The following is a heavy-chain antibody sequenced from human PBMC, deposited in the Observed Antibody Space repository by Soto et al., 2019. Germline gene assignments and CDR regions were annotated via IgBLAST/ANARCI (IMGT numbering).Heavy chain of an antibody. V-gene: IGHV1-69*06. J-gene: IGHJ6*04. CDR2: IIPIFGTA. Sequence: QVQLVQSGAEVKKPGSSVKVSCKASGGTFSSYAISWVRQAPGQGLEWMGGIIPIFGTANYAQKFQGRVTITADKSTSTANMELSSLRSEDTAVYYWAGTGTTWSYYYSGMAVWGKGTTVTVSS. CDR3: AGTGTTWSYYYSGMAV. D-gene: IGHD1-7*01. CDR1: GGTFSSYA.